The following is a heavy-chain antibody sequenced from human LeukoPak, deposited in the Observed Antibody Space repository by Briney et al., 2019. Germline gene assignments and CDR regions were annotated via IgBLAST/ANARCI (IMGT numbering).Heavy chain of an antibody. V-gene: IGHV4-4*07. CDR3: ARDSGTTGEVKFDP. CDR1: GGPISSYY. D-gene: IGHD3-10*01. CDR2: IYTSGSI. J-gene: IGHJ5*02. Sequence: SETLSLTCTVSGGPISSYYWSWIRQPAGKGLEWIGRIYTSGSITYNPSLKSRVSMSVDTSKNQFSLKLSSVTAADTAVYYCARDSGTTGEVKFDPWGQGTLVTVSS.